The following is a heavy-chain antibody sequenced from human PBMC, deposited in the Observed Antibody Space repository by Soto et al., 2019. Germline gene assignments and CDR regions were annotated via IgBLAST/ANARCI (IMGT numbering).Heavy chain of an antibody. J-gene: IGHJ4*02. Sequence: EVQLLESGGGLVKPGGSLRLSCAASGFTFSSYAMTWVRQAPGKGLEWVSSISASRGNTYYADSVKGRFTVSRDNSKNTLFLQMSSLRAEDTAVYYCAKVKHLVVVTAIQYYLDSWCQGTLVSVSS. V-gene: IGHV3-23*01. CDR1: GFTFSSYA. CDR2: ISASRGNT. CDR3: AKVKHLVVVTAIQYYLDS. D-gene: IGHD2-21*02.